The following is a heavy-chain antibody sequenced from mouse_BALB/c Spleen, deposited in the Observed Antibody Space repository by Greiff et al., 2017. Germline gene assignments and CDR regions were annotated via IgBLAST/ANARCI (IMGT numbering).Heavy chain of an antibody. J-gene: IGHJ4*01. V-gene: IGHV5-4*02. CDR2: ISDGGSYT. D-gene: IGHD2-1*01. Sequence: EVQLVESGGGLVQPGGSRKLSCAASGFTFSSFGMHWVRQAPEKGLEWVAYISDGGSYTYYPDSVKGRFNISRDNAKNNLYLQMSSLKSEDTAMYYCARDDYDNYEVDYAMDYWGQGTSVTVSS. CDR3: ARDDYDNYEVDYAMDY. CDR1: GFTFSSFG.